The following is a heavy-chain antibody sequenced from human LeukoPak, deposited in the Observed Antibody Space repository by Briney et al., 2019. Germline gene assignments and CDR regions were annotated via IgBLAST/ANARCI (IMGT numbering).Heavy chain of an antibody. D-gene: IGHD2-21*01. Sequence: PGGSPRLSCAASGFTFSSYGMHWVRQAPGKGLEWVAVIWYDGSNKYYADSVKGRFTISRDNSKNTLYLQMNSLRAEDTAVYYCARVSVALDYYYYYMDVWGRGTTVTVSS. CDR2: IWYDGSNK. J-gene: IGHJ6*03. CDR3: ARVSVALDYYYYYMDV. CDR1: GFTFSSYG. V-gene: IGHV3-33*01.